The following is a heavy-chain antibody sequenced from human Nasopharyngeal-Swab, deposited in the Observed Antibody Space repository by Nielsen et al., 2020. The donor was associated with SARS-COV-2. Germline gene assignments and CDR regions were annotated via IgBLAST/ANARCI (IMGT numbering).Heavy chain of an antibody. J-gene: IGHJ5*02. Sequence: SETLSLTCSVSGVSITSQYWSWIRQPPGKGLEWIGYISHNSGTSYNPSLKSRVTMFMDTSKNQFSLRLRSGTAADTAVYYCAKEGATGWFDPWGQGTLVTVSS. CDR1: GVSITSQY. CDR2: ISHNSGT. CDR3: AKEGATGWFDP. V-gene: IGHV4-59*11.